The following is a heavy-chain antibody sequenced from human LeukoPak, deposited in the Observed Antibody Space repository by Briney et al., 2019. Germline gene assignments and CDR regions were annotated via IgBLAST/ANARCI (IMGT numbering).Heavy chain of an antibody. CDR2: INGDGSST. J-gene: IGHJ3*02. V-gene: IGHV3-74*01. CDR1: GFTFSSYW. CDR3: ARELRFGELAFDI. D-gene: IGHD3-10*01. Sequence: PGGSLRLSCAASGFTFSSYWMHWVLQASGKGLVWVSRINGDGSSTTYAGSVKGRFTISRDNAKNTLYLQMNSLRAEDTAVYYCARELRFGELAFDIWGQGTLVTVSS.